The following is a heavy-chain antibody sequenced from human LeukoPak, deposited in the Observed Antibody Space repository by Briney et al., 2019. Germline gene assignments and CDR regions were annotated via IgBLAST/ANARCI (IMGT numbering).Heavy chain of an antibody. Sequence: PGGSLRLSCAASGFTFSDYWMTWVRQAPGKGLEWVANINRGGNEVHYVDSVKGRFTISRDNAKNSLYLQLDSLRVEDTAVYYCARVGAWELQRVFDYWGQGTLVTVSS. D-gene: IGHD1-26*01. CDR3: ARVGAWELQRVFDY. CDR1: GFTFSDYW. CDR2: INRGGNEV. J-gene: IGHJ4*02. V-gene: IGHV3-7*01.